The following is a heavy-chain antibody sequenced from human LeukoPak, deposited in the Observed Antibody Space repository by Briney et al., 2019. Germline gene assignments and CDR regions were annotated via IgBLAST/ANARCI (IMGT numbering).Heavy chain of an antibody. V-gene: IGHV3-21*04. CDR3: AKPDFVLVGSWFGELGINDY. D-gene: IGHD3-10*01. CDR2: ISSSSSNI. Sequence: PGGSLRLSCAASGFTFSSYSMNWVRQAPGKGLEWVSSISSSSSNIYYADSVKGRFTISRDNSKNTLYLQMNSLRAEDTAVYYCAKPDFVLVGSWFGELGINDYWGQGTLVTVSS. J-gene: IGHJ4*02. CDR1: GFTFSSYS.